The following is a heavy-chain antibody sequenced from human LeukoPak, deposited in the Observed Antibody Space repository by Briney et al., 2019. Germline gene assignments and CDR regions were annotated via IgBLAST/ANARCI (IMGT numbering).Heavy chain of an antibody. D-gene: IGHD5-12*01. Sequence: GGSLGLSCAASGFTFSSYGMHWVRQAPGKGLEWVAVIWYDGSNKYYADSVKGRFTISRDNSKNTLYLQMNSLRAEDTAVYYCARDSVEMATSRAFDIWGQGTMVTVSS. CDR2: IWYDGSNK. V-gene: IGHV3-33*01. CDR1: GFTFSSYG. CDR3: ARDSVEMATSRAFDI. J-gene: IGHJ3*02.